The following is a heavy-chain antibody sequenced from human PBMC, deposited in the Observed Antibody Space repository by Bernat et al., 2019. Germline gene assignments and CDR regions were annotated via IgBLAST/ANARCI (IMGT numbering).Heavy chain of an antibody. J-gene: IGHJ4*02. Sequence: QVQLVESGGGVVQPGRSLRLSCAASGFTFSSYAMHWVRQAPGKGLEWVAVISYDGSNKYYADSVKGRFTISRDNSKNTLYLQMNSLRAEDTAVYYCERDLNPMVVVVINTEMFDDWGQGTLVTVSS. V-gene: IGHV3-30-3*01. D-gene: IGHD3-22*01. CDR1: GFTFSSYA. CDR2: ISYDGSNK. CDR3: ERDLNPMVVVVINTEMFDD.